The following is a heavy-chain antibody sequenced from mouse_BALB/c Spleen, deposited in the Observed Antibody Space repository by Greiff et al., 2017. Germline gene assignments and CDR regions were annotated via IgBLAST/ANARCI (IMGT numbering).Heavy chain of an antibody. D-gene: IGHD2-1*01. CDR3: TRDGGGNYDYFDY. Sequence: DVKLVESGGGLVKPGGSLKLSCAASGFTFSSYTMSWVRQTPEKRLEWVATISSGGSYTYYPDSVKGRFTISRDNAKNTLYLQMSSLKSEDTAMYYCTRDGGGNYDYFDYWGQGTTLTVSS. CDR2: ISSGGSYT. V-gene: IGHV5-6-4*01. J-gene: IGHJ2*01. CDR1: GFTFSSYT.